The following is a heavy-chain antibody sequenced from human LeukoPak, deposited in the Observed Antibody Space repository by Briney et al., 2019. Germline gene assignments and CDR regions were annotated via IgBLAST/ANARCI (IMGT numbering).Heavy chain of an antibody. CDR1: GGSISSYY. CDR2: IYYSGST. D-gene: IGHD4-17*01. Sequence: SETLSLTCTVSGGSISSYYWSWIRQPPGKGLEWIGYIYYSGSTNYNPSLKSRVTISVDTSKNQFSLKLSSVTAADTAVCYCARGLYGDYGVDYWGQGTLVTVSS. J-gene: IGHJ4*02. CDR3: ARGLYGDYGVDY. V-gene: IGHV4-59*01.